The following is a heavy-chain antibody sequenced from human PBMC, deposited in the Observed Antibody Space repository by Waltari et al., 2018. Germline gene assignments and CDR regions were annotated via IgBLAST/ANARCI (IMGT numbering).Heavy chain of an antibody. J-gene: IGHJ3*02. D-gene: IGHD1-26*01. CDR2: INPNSGGT. V-gene: IGHV1-2*06. CDR3: ARGRQGTYYAFDI. CDR1: GGTFSSYA. Sequence: QVQLVQSGAEVKKPGSSVKVSCKASGGTFSSYAISWVRQAPGQGLEWMGRINPNSGGTNYAQKFQGRGTMTRDTSISTAYMELSRLRSDDTAVDYCARGRQGTYYAFDIWGQGTMVTVSS.